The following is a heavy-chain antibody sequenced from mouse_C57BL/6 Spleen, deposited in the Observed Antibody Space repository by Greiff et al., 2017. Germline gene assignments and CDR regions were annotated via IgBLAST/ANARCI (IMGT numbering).Heavy chain of an antibody. CDR2: IRNKANNHAT. J-gene: IGHJ4*01. D-gene: IGHD2-1*01. CDR3: TRGPYGNLYYAMDY. CDR1: GFTFSDAW. V-gene: IGHV6-6*01. Sequence: EVKVEESGGGLVQPGGSMKLSCAASGFTFSDAWMDWVRQSPEKGLEWVAEIRNKANNHATYYAESVKGRFTISRDDSKSSVYLQMNSLRAEDTGIYYCTRGPYGNLYYAMDYWGQGTSVTVSS.